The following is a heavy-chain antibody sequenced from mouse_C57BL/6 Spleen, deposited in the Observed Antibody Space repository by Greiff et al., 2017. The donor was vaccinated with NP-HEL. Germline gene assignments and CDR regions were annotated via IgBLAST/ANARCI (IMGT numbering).Heavy chain of an antibody. CDR1: GFTFSDYY. J-gene: IGHJ4*01. CDR2: INYDGSST. CDR3: ARAPLGNAMDY. Sequence: EVMLVESEGGLVQPGSSMKLSCTASGFTFSDYYMAWVRQVPEKGLEWVANINYDGSSTYYLDSLKSRFIISRDNAKNILYLQMSSLKSEDTATYYCARAPLGNAMDYWGQGTSVTVSS. D-gene: IGHD4-1*01. V-gene: IGHV5-16*01.